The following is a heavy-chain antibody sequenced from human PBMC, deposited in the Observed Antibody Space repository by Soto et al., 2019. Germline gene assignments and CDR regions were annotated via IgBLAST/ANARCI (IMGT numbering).Heavy chain of an antibody. CDR3: HHSIGSYGSGSLVTFAY. CDR2: ISGSGGST. Sequence: GGSLRLSCAASGFTFSSYAMSWVRQAPGKGLEWVSAISGSGGSTYYADSVKGRFTISIDNSKNTLYLQMNSLRAEDTAVYYCHHSIGSYGSGSLVTFAYWGQGTLVTVSS. J-gene: IGHJ4*02. CDR1: GFTFSSYA. V-gene: IGHV3-23*01. D-gene: IGHD3-10*01.